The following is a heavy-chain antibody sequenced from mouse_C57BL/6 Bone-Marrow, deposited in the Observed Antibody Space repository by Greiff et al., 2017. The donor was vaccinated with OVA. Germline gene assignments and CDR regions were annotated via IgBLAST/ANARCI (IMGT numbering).Heavy chain of an antibody. CDR3: AAVLFAY. Sequence: LQQPGAELVKPGASVKMSCKASGYTFPSYWITWVKQRPGQGLEWIGDIYPGSGSTNYNEKFKSKATLTVDTTSSPAYMQLSSLTSEDSAVYYCAAVLFAYWGQGTLAPGSA. J-gene: IGHJ3*01. CDR2: IYPGSGST. V-gene: IGHV1-55*01. CDR1: GYTFPSYW.